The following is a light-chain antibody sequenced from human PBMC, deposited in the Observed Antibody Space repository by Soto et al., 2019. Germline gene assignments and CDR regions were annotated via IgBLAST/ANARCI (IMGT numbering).Light chain of an antibody. V-gene: IGKV3-11*01. CDR3: HRRQSWPRT. J-gene: IGKJ1*01. CDR2: HTS. Sequence: EILVPQPPATLSSSPGEAATLASMASQSVNSRLAWYQHKPGQAPRLLIYHTSNRATGIPARFSGSGSGTDFTLTISRLEPEDFAVYYCHRRQSWPRTFGQGTKVDIK. CDR1: QSVNSR.